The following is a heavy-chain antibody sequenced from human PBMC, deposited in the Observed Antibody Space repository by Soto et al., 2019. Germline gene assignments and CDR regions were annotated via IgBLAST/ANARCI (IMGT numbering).Heavy chain of an antibody. D-gene: IGHD2-15*01. Sequence: QVQLQESGPGLVEPSQTLSLTCTVSGGSIRSSTYYWSWIRHHPGKGLEWVGFIYFSGSTFYHPSLKSRVTISVGPSRNQFSLKLTSVTAADTAVYYCAREIRNQSGYSHYWYFDLWGRGTQVTVSS. J-gene: IGHJ2*01. CDR3: AREIRNQSGYSHYWYFDL. CDR1: GGSIRSSTYY. CDR2: IYFSGST. V-gene: IGHV4-31*03.